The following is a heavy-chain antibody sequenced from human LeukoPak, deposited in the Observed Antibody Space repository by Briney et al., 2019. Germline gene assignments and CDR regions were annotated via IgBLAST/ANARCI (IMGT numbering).Heavy chain of an antibody. V-gene: IGHV4-34*01. J-gene: IGHJ4*02. CDR2: INHSGST. D-gene: IGHD6-6*01. CDR1: GGSFSGYY. Sequence: SETLSLTCAVYGGSFSGYYWSWIRQPPGKGLEWIGEINHSGSTNYNPSLKSRVTISVDTSKNQFSLKLSSVTAADTAVYYCARPGGSSSSTLDYWGQGTLVTVSS. CDR3: ARPGGSSSSTLDY.